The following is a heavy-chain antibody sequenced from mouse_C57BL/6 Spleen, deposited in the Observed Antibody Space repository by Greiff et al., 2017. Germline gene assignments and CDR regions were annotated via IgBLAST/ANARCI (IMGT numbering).Heavy chain of an antibody. Sequence: EVQLVESGGGLVKPGGSLKLSCAASGFTFSDYGMHWVRQAPEKGLEWVAYISSGSSTIYYADTVKGRFTIARDNAKNTLFLQMTSLRSEDTAMYYCARPTAQATVFAYWGQGTLVTVSA. CDR3: ARPTAQATVFAY. J-gene: IGHJ3*01. D-gene: IGHD3-2*02. V-gene: IGHV5-17*01. CDR1: GFTFSDYG. CDR2: ISSGSSTI.